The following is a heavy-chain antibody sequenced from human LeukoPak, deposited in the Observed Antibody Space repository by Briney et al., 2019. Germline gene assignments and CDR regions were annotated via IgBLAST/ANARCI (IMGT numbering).Heavy chain of an antibody. Sequence: ASVKVSCKTSGYSFTGYYIHWVRQAPGQGLEWMGRINPNSGGPNYGQKFQGTVTMTRDTFISTAYLELSNLRSDDTAAYYCVRGYSYGSYFDYWGQGSLVTVSS. CDR2: INPNSGGP. J-gene: IGHJ4*02. V-gene: IGHV1-2*06. CDR1: GYSFTGYY. D-gene: IGHD5-18*01. CDR3: VRGYSYGSYFDY.